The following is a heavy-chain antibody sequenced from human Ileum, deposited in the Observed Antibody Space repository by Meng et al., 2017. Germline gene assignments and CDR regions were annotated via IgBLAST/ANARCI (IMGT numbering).Heavy chain of an antibody. CDR2: MNSAGSDI. V-gene: IGHV3-7*01. Sequence: GSLKISCSASGFTFKNYWMTWVRQAPGKGLEWVANMNSAGSDIYYVDSVRGRFTISRDNAKNSLYLQLNSLRVEDSAVYYCARDPEYGAFDAWGQGTKVTVSS. CDR3: ARDPEYGAFDA. CDR1: GFTFKNYW. J-gene: IGHJ3*01. D-gene: IGHD1-14*01.